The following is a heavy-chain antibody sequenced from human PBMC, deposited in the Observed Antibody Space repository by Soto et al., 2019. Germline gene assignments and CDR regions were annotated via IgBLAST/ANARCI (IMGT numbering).Heavy chain of an antibody. D-gene: IGHD3-10*01. V-gene: IGHV4-59*01. CDR1: GVSISSYG. CDR3: ARVTPYGSGSYYNAGGIDV. CDR2: VYYSEST. J-gene: IGHJ6*02. Sequence: SETLCLTCTVSGVSISSYGWSWIRQPPGRGLEWIGYVYYSESTKHNPSLKSRVTISIDTSKNQFSLNLSAVTAADTAVYYCARVTPYGSGSYYNAGGIDVWGQGTTVTVSS.